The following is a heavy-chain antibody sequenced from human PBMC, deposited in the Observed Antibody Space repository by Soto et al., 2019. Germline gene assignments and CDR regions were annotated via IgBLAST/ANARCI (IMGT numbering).Heavy chain of an antibody. CDR2: IYYSGST. D-gene: IGHD2-15*01. J-gene: IGHJ4*02. Sequence: SETLSLTCTVPRGSIRNADFYWSWIRQPPGKGLEWIGYIYYSGSTYYNPSLRSRVTISVDTSKDQFSLKLRSVTDADTAVYYCARDNLSGYCSGSICGSGNFDYWGQGTLVTVSS. CDR1: RGSIRNADFY. CDR3: ARDNLSGYCSGSICGSGNFDY. V-gene: IGHV4-30-4*01.